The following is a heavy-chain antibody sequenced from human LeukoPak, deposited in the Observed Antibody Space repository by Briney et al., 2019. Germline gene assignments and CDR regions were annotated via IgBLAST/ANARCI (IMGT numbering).Heavy chain of an antibody. CDR3: ARPFYDLWSGEVRWYFDL. D-gene: IGHD3-3*01. CDR1: GGSMSGDF. CDR2: IYSSGSP. V-gene: IGHV4-59*01. Sequence: PSETLSLTCTVSGGSMSGDFWSWIRQPPGKGLQWIAYIYSSGSPRYNPSLKSRVTISVDPSKNQFSLKLSSVTAADTAVYYCARPFYDLWSGEVRWYFDLWGRGTLVTVSS. J-gene: IGHJ2*01.